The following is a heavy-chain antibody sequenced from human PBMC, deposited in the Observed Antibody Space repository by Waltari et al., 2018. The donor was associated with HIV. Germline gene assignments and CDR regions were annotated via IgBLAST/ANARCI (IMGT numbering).Heavy chain of an antibody. CDR2: INPNSGGT. Sequence: QVQLVQSGAEVKKPGASVKVSCKASGYTFTGYYMHWVRQAPGQGLEWMGWINPNSGGTNYAQKFQGRVTMTRDTSISTAYMELSRLRSDDTAVYYCARSFNRPDANLIVPPFDYWGQGTLVTVSS. CDR1: GYTFTGYY. J-gene: IGHJ4*02. CDR3: ARSFNRPDANLIVPPFDY. D-gene: IGHD6-6*01. V-gene: IGHV1-2*02.